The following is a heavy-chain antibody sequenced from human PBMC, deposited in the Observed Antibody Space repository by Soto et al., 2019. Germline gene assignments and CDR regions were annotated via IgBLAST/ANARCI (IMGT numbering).Heavy chain of an antibody. CDR3: AKAAPWHYDSSGYYPTRLTNYYYYGMDV. Sequence: PGGSLRLSCAASGFTFSSYAMSWVRQAPGKGLEWVSAISGSGGSTYYADSVKGRFTISRDNSKNTLYLQMNSLRAEDTAVYYCAKAAPWHYDSSGYYPTRLTNYYYYGMDVWGQGTTVTVSS. D-gene: IGHD3-22*01. V-gene: IGHV3-23*01. CDR2: ISGSGGST. J-gene: IGHJ6*02. CDR1: GFTFSSYA.